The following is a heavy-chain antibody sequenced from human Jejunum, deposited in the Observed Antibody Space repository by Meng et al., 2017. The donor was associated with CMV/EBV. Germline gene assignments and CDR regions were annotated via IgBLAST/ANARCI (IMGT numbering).Heavy chain of an antibody. CDR3: ARGYNYNMDV. V-gene: IGHV3-74*01. CDR1: GFTFSRYW. Sequence: SCAASGFTFSRYWMHWVRQAPGKGPVWVSRINSDGSSTSYAESVKGRFTISRDSAKNTLYLQMNSLRAEDTAVYYCARGYNYNMDVWGQGTTVTVSS. CDR2: INSDGSST. J-gene: IGHJ6*02.